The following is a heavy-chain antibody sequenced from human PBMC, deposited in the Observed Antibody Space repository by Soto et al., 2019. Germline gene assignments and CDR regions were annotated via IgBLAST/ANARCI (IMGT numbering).Heavy chain of an antibody. J-gene: IGHJ5*02. CDR3: ARAPPLGANWFDP. CDR2: IYHSGIT. D-gene: IGHD1-26*01. CDR1: GYSISSGYY. Sequence: PSETLSLTCAVSGYSISSGYYWGWIRQPPGKGLEWIGSIYHSGITCYNPSLKSRVTISVDTSKNQFSLKLSSVTAADTAVYYCARAPPLGANWFDPWGQGTLVTVSS. V-gene: IGHV4-38-2*01.